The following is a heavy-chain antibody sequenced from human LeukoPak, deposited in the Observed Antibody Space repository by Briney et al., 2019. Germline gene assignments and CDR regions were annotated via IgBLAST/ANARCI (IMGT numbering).Heavy chain of an antibody. CDR2: ISYDGSNK. V-gene: IGHV3-30*04. Sequence: PGGSLRLSCAASGFTFSSYAMHWVRQAPGKGLEWVAVISYDGSNKYYADSVKGRFTISRDSSKNTLYLQMNSLRAEDTAVYYCERDYQLLTSNWGQGTLVTVSS. D-gene: IGHD2-2*01. J-gene: IGHJ4*02. CDR3: ERDYQLLTSN. CDR1: GFTFSSYA.